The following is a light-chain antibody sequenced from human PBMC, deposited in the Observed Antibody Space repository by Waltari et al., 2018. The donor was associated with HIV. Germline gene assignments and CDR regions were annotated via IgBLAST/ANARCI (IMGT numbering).Light chain of an antibody. CDR3: LTYVSKTSTWQ. V-gene: IGLV2-23*02. J-gene: IGLJ3*02. CDR2: DVS. Sequence: QSALTQPASVSGNPGQSVTITCTGTDIDIGNSNLVSWFQQHPGKAPKLLIYDVSKRPSGVSSRFSGSKSGYFASLTISGLLTEDESSYYCLTYVSKTSTWQFGGGTYLTV. CDR1: DIDIGNSNL.